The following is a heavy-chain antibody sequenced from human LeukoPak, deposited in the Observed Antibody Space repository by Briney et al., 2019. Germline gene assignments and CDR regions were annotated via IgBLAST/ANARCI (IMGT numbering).Heavy chain of an antibody. J-gene: IGHJ6*02. Sequence: GGSLRLSCVASGFTFSSYAMSWVRQAPGKGLEWVSAISGSGGSTYYADSVKGRFTISRDNSKNTLYLQMNSLRAEDTAVYYCAKSPRIQLWLMGYGMDVWGQGTTVTVSS. D-gene: IGHD5-18*01. CDR1: GFTFSSYA. V-gene: IGHV3-23*01. CDR2: ISGSGGST. CDR3: AKSPRIQLWLMGYGMDV.